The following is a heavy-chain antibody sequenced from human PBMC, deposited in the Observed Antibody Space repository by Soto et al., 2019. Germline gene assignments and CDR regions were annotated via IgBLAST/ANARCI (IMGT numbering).Heavy chain of an antibody. Sequence: QVQLVQSGAEVKKPGSSVRVSCKASGTIFSSYTISWVRQAPGQGLEWMGRIIPLLGETNSAQKFQGRVTLTADKSTNTAYMELNSLRLEDTAVYYCARGLGGRMDDRGQGTTVTVSS. CDR1: GTIFSSYT. CDR2: IIPLLGET. V-gene: IGHV1-69*08. J-gene: IGHJ6*02. D-gene: IGHD3-16*01. CDR3: ARGLGGRMDD.